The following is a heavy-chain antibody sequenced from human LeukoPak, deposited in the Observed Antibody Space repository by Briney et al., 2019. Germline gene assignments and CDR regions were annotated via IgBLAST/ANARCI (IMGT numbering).Heavy chain of an antibody. CDR2: VSNSGTNT. J-gene: IGHJ4*02. Sequence: GGSLRLSCAASGFTFSSYAMTWVRQALGKGLEWVSSVSNSGTNTYYADSVKDRFTISRDNSKNTLYLQMNSLRAEDTAVYYCAKARMGSSLFDYWGQGTLVTVSS. CDR3: AKARMGSSLFDY. CDR1: GFTFSSYA. D-gene: IGHD6-13*01. V-gene: IGHV3-23*01.